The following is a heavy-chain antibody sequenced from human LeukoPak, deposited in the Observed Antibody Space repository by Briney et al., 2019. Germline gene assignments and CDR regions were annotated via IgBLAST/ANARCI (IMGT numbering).Heavy chain of an antibody. J-gene: IGHJ4*02. Sequence: PSETLSLTCTVSGGSISNYYWSWIRQPPGKGLEWIGYIYYSGRTNYNPSLKSRVTISVDTSKNQFSLKLSSVTAADTAVYYCARVRIYCSGGSCYSQGFDYWGQGTLVTVSX. CDR2: IYYSGRT. V-gene: IGHV4-59*01. D-gene: IGHD2-15*01. CDR1: GGSISNYY. CDR3: ARVRIYCSGGSCYSQGFDY.